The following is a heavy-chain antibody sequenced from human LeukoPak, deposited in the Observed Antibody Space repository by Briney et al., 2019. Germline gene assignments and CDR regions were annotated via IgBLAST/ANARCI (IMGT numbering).Heavy chain of an antibody. CDR1: GFTFTSYS. V-gene: IGHV3-21*06. D-gene: IGHD5-12*01. CDR3: ARAGVATILGNFYY. CDR2: IDSSRSYI. Sequence: GGSLRLSCAASGFTFTSYSMNCVREGPGEGLEWVSSIDSSRSYIYYADSVKGRFTISRDNAKNSLYLQMNSLRAEDTAVYYCARAGVATILGNFYYWGQGALVTVSS. J-gene: IGHJ4*02.